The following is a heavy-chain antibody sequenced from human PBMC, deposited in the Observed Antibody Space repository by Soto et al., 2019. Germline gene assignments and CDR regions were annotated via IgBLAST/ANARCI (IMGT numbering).Heavy chain of an antibody. CDR2: IGTAGDT. D-gene: IGHD2-15*01. CDR1: GFTFSSYD. J-gene: IGHJ5*02. Sequence: GGSLRLSCVAPGFTFSSYDMHWVRQATGKGLEWVSAIGTAGDTYYPGSVKGRFTISRENAKNSLYLQMNSLRAGDTAVYYCARAGHCSGGSCYRWDNWFDPWGQGTLVTVSS. V-gene: IGHV3-13*01. CDR3: ARAGHCSGGSCYRWDNWFDP.